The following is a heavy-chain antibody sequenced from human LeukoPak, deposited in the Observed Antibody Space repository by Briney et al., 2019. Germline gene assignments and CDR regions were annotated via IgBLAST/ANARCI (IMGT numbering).Heavy chain of an antibody. D-gene: IGHD2-15*01. CDR2: MNPNSGNT. CDR3: ARNEVVAAAPDYYYYYYMDV. Sequence: ASVKVSCKASGYTFTSYDINWVRQATGQGLEWMGWMNPNSGNTGYAHKFQGRVTMTRNTSISTAYMELSSLRSEDTAVYYCARNEVVAAAPDYYYYYYMDVWGKGTTVTVSS. J-gene: IGHJ6*03. V-gene: IGHV1-8*01. CDR1: GYTFTSYD.